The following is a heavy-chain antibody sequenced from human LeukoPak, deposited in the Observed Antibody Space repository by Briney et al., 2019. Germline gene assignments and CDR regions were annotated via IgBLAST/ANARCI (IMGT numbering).Heavy chain of an antibody. D-gene: IGHD6-19*01. V-gene: IGHV1-24*01. J-gene: IGHJ5*02. Sequence: ASVKVSCKVSGYTLTELSMHWVRQAPGKGLEWMGGFDPEDGETIYAQKFQGRVTMTEDTSTDTAYMDLSSLRSEDTAVYYCATGFSIGYSSGWYWFDPWGQGTLVTVSS. CDR3: ATGFSIGYSSGWYWFDP. CDR2: FDPEDGET. CDR1: GYTLTELS.